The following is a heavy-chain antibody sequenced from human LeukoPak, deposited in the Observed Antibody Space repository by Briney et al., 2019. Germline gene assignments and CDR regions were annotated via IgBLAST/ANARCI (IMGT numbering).Heavy chain of an antibody. D-gene: IGHD3-16*01. J-gene: IGHJ4*02. V-gene: IGHV4-59*01. CDR2: IHSSGST. CDR1: GDSISGYY. Sequence: SETLSLTCTVSGDSISGYYWSWIRQPPGKGLEWIAYIHSSGSTNYNPSLKSRVIISVDTSRSQLSLKLSSVTAADTAVYYCARIEGDNSLDYWGQGTLVTVSS. CDR3: ARIEGDNSLDY.